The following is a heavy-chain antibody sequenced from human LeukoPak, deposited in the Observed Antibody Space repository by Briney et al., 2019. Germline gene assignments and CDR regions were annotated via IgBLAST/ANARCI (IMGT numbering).Heavy chain of an antibody. CDR2: IYWNDDK. D-gene: IGHD1/OR15-1a*01. Sequence: SGPTLVNPTQTLTLTCTFSGFSLDTGEAGVAWISQPPGKALEWLALIYWNDDKRYNPSLKSRLTITKDTSKNQVVLTLTEVGPVDTATYFRAHNPLDVHPTWGTNNYFDPWGQGNLVTVSS. V-gene: IGHV2-5*01. CDR1: GFSLDTGEAG. J-gene: IGHJ5*02. CDR3: AHNPLDVHPTWGTNNYFDP.